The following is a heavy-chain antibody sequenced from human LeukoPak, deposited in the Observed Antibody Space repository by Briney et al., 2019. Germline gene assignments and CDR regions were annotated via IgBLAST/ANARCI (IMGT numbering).Heavy chain of an antibody. J-gene: IGHJ4*02. Sequence: PGGSLRLSCAASGFTFSSYSMNWVRQAPGKGLEWDSSISSSSSYIYYADSVKGRFTISRDNAKNSLYLQMNSLRAEDTAVYYCARDYYYDSSGYYYEDTHFDYWGQGTLVTVSS. V-gene: IGHV3-21*01. CDR2: ISSSSSYI. CDR3: ARDYYYDSSGYYYEDTHFDY. CDR1: GFTFSSYS. D-gene: IGHD3-22*01.